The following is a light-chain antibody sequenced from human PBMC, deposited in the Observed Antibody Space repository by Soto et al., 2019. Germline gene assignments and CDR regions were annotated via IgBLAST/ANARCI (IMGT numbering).Light chain of an antibody. V-gene: IGKV3-15*01. Sequence: EIVMTQSPASLSVSPGERVTLSCTASQSVSRYLAWYQQIPGQAPRLLIHGASTGAIGVPDRFSGSGSGTEFTLTIIYLQSEDSAIYYCHQYKNWPWTCGQGTKVEI. CDR2: GAS. CDR1: QSVSRY. CDR3: HQYKNWPWT. J-gene: IGKJ1*01.